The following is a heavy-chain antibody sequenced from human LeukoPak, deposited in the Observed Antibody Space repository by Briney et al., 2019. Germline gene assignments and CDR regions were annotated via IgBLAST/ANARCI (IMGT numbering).Heavy chain of an antibody. V-gene: IGHV4-31*03. J-gene: IGHJ4*02. CDR2: IYYSGST. CDR1: GGSISSGGYY. Sequence: SETLSLTCTVSGGSISSGGYYWSWIRQHPGKGLEWIGYIYYSGSTYYNPSLKSRVTISVDTSKNQFSLKLSSVTAADTAVYYCARDKGKNSSPDYWGQGTLVTVSS. CDR3: ARDKGKNSSPDY. D-gene: IGHD6-13*01.